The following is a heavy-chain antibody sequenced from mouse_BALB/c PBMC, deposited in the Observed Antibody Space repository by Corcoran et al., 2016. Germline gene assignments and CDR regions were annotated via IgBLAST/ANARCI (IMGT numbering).Heavy chain of an antibody. CDR3: ARGREYGKGMGAMDY. Sequence: QIQLQQSGPELVKPGASVKISCKASGYTFTDYYINWVKQKPGQGLEWIGWIYPGSGNTKYNEKFKGKATLTVDTSSSTAYMQLSSLTSEDTAVYFCARGREYGKGMGAMDYWGQGTSVTVSS. CDR2: IYPGSGNT. J-gene: IGHJ4*01. CDR1: GYTFTDYY. V-gene: IGHV1-84*02. D-gene: IGHD2-10*02.